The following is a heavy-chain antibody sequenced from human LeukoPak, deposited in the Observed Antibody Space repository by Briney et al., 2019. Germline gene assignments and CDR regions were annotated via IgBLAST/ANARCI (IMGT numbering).Heavy chain of an antibody. D-gene: IGHD4-23*01. J-gene: IGHJ4*02. V-gene: IGHV4-61*02. Sequence: PSEALSLTCTVSGGSITIGSYYWSWIRQPAGKGLEWIGRIYVGGSPNYNPSHYSPALKGRVSISVDTSKSQFSLELTSVTAADTAVYYCAREFRGGGDSGIFDYWGQGTLVTVSS. CDR1: GGSITIGSYY. CDR3: AREFRGGGDSGIFDY. CDR2: IYVGGSP.